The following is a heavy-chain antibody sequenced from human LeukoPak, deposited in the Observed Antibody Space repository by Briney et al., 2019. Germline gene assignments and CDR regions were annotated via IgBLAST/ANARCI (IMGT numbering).Heavy chain of an antibody. V-gene: IGHV3-23*01. CDR2: ISGNGGGT. CDR3: AKDPPGSRIIMAAFDF. J-gene: IGHJ4*02. CDR1: GFTFSDFW. D-gene: IGHD3-10*01. Sequence: GGSLRLSCAGSGFTFSDFWMTWVRQTPGKGLEWVSGISGNGGGTYYADSVKGRFTISRDNSKNTLYLQMNSLSAEDTAVYYCAKDPPGSRIIMAAFDFWGQGTLVTVSS.